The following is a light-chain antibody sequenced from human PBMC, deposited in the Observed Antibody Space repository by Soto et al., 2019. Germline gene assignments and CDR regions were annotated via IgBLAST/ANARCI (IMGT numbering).Light chain of an antibody. CDR1: ENISNY. V-gene: IGKV1-39*01. Sequence: DIQMTQSPSSLSSSAGDTATITCRASENISNYVNWYQQKRGKAPNLLIYDASNLPSGVPSRFSGSGSGTDFFLSTTSLQPYDSVTDFYKQRHSNVPFTFGRGTKLQI. J-gene: IGKJ2*01. CDR2: DAS. CDR3: KQRHSNVPFT.